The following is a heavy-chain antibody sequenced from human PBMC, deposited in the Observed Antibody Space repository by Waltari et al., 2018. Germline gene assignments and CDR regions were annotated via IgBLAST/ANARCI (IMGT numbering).Heavy chain of an antibody. CDR2: IYYSGGT. V-gene: IGHV4-39*01. CDR3: ARRSSWSNFDY. Sequence: QLQLQESGPGLVKPSETLSLTCTVSGGSISSSSYYWGWIRQPPGKGLEWIWSIYYSGGTYYNPSLKSRVTISVDTSKNQFSLKLSSVTAADTAVYYCARRSSWSNFDYWGQGTLVTVSS. J-gene: IGHJ4*02. D-gene: IGHD6-13*01. CDR1: GGSISSSSYY.